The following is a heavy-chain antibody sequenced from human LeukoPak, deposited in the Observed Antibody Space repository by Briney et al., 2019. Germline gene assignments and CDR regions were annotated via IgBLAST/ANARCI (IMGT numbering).Heavy chain of an antibody. D-gene: IGHD3-16*02. CDR3: TGYPPPLDMIAFGGVIV. CDR2: IRSRANNYAT. V-gene: IGHV3-73*01. CDR1: GFTFSGSA. Sequence: GGSLKLSCAASGFTFSGSAMHWVRQASGKGLEWVGRIRSRANNYATAYAASVKGRFTISRDDSKNTAYLQMNSLKTEDTAVYYCTGYPPPLDMIAFGGVIVWGQGTLVTVSS. J-gene: IGHJ4*02.